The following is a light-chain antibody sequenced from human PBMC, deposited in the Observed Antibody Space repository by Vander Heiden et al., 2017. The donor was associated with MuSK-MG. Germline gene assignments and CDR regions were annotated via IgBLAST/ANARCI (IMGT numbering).Light chain of an antibody. CDR3: SSYTTSSTRLV. Sequence: QSALTQPASVSGSPGQSITISCTGTSSDVDDYNYVSWYQQHPGKAPKLLIYEVSTRPSVVSHRFSGSKSGNTASLTISGLQAEDESDYYCSSYTTSSTRLVFGGGTKLTVL. V-gene: IGLV2-14*01. J-gene: IGLJ2*01. CDR2: EVS. CDR1: SSDVDDYNY.